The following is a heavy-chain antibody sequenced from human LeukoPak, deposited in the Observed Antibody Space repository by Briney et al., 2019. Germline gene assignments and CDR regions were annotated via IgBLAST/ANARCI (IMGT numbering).Heavy chain of an antibody. Sequence: SETLSLTCTVSGGSISTSSYYWGWIRQPPGKGLEWIGNIYYSGSTYYNPSLKSRITISVDTSKNQFSLKLSSVTAADTAMYYCARGFDSSSGWYPAFDIWGHGTMGTVSS. J-gene: IGHJ3*02. V-gene: IGHV4-39*07. CDR2: IYYSGST. CDR3: ARGFDSSSGWYPAFDI. CDR1: GGSISTSSYY. D-gene: IGHD6-19*01.